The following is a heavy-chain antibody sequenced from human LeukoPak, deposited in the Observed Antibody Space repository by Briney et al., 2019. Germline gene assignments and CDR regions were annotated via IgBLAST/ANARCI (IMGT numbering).Heavy chain of an antibody. CDR1: GYTFTSYG. CDR2: ISAYNGNT. Sequence: ASVKVSCEASGYTFTSYGISWVRQAPGQGLEWMGWISAYNGNTNYAQKLQGRVTMTTDTSTSTAYMELRSLRSDDTAVYYCAREAPGDDILTGYYTTAASSFDYWGQGTLVTVSS. J-gene: IGHJ4*02. V-gene: IGHV1-18*01. D-gene: IGHD3-9*01. CDR3: AREAPGDDILTGYYTTAASSFDY.